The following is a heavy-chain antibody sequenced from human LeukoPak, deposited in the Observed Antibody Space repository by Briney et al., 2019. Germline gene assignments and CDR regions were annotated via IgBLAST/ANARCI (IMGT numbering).Heavy chain of an antibody. D-gene: IGHD3-10*01. CDR3: ARGPMVRGVYYFDP. Sequence: SETLSLTCTVSGGSISSGGYYWGWIRQHPGKGLEWIGYIYYSGSTYYNPSLKSRVTISVGTSKNQFSLKLSSVTAADTAVYYCARGPMVRGVYYFDPWGQGTLVTVSS. CDR2: IYYSGST. V-gene: IGHV4-31*03. J-gene: IGHJ5*02. CDR1: GGSISSGGYY.